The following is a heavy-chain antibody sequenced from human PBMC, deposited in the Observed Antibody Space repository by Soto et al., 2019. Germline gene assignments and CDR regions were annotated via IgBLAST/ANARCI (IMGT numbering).Heavy chain of an antibody. J-gene: IGHJ4*02. D-gene: IGHD4-17*01. CDR1: GGAFNSYA. CDR2: IIPVFGTA. V-gene: IGHV1-69*18. CDR3: AREGPKGTDFGDYCFDF. Sequence: QVQLVQSGAEVKKPGSSVKVSCKASGGAFNSYATSWLRQAPGQGLEWMGRIIPVFGTANYAKQFKGRVTLTADESTSTAYMELSSLTSEDTAVYYCAREGPKGTDFGDYCFDFWGQGTLVTVSS.